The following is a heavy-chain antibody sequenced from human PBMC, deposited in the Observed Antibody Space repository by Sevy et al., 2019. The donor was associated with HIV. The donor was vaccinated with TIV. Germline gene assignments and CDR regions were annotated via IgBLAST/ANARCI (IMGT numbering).Heavy chain of an antibody. J-gene: IGHJ6*02. D-gene: IGHD3-3*01. V-gene: IGHV1-8*01. Sequence: ASVKVSCKASGYTFTSYDINWVRQATGQGLEWMGWMNPNSGNTGYAQKFQGRVTMTRNTSISTAYMELSSLRSEDTAVYYCARGLNHDFWSGALTYYYYYGMDVWGQGTTVTVSS. CDR2: MNPNSGNT. CDR1: GYTFTSYD. CDR3: ARGLNHDFWSGALTYYYYYGMDV.